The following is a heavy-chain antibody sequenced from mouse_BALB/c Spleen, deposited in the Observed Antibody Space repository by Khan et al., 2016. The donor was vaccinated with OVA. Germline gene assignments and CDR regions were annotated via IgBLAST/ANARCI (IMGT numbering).Heavy chain of an antibody. Sequence: EVELVESGGDLVKPGGSLKLSCAASGFTFSSYSMSWVRQTPDKRLEWVASISSGGDYTYYPDSVKGRFTISRDNAKNTLYLQMSDLKSEDTAMYYCADHLTGSFAHGGQGTLVTVSA. CDR3: ADHLTGSFAH. CDR2: ISSGGDYT. J-gene: IGHJ3*01. D-gene: IGHD4-1*01. CDR1: GFTFSSYS. V-gene: IGHV5-6*01.